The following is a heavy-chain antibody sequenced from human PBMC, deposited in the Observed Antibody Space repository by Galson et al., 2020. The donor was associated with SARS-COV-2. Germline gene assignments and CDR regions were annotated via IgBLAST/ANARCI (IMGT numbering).Heavy chain of an antibody. V-gene: IGHV3-7*01. CDR3: ARDAGIAVAGTTDAYYYYGMDV. CDR2: IKQDGSEK. J-gene: IGHJ6*02. Sequence: GGSLRLSCAASGLTFSSYWMSWVRQAPGKGLEWVANIKQDGSEKYYVDSVKGRFTISRDNAKNSLYLQMNSLRAEDTAVYYCARDAGIAVAGTTDAYYYYGMDVWGQGTTVTVSS. D-gene: IGHD6-19*01. CDR1: GLTFSSYW.